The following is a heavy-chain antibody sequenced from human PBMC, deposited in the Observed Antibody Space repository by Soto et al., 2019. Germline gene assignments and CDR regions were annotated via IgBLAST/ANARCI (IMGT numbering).Heavy chain of an antibody. CDR1: GFTFTSSA. V-gene: IGHV1-58*01. D-gene: IGHD4-4*01. J-gene: IGHJ6*02. Sequence: QMQLVQSGPEVKKPGTSVKVSCKASGFTFTSSAVQWVRQARGQRLEWIGWIVVGSGNTNYAQKFQERVTITRDMSTSTGFMELSSLRSEDTAVYYCAAVPWEMTTVTTYYYYGMDVWGQGTTVTVSS. CDR3: AAVPWEMTTVTTYYYYGMDV. CDR2: IVVGSGNT.